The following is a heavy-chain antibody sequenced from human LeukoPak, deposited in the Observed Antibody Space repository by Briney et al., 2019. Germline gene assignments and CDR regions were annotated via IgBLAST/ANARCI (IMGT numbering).Heavy chain of an antibody. J-gene: IGHJ4*02. CDR3: ARAQMATLDY. CDR1: GFTLSSYS. D-gene: IGHD5-24*01. CDR2: ISSSSSYI. V-gene: IGHV3-21*01. Sequence: GGSLRLSCAASGFTLSSYSMNWVRQAPGKGLEWVSSISSSSSYIYYADSVKGRFTISRDNAKNSLYLQMNSLRAEDTAVYYCARAQMATLDYWGQGTLVTVSS.